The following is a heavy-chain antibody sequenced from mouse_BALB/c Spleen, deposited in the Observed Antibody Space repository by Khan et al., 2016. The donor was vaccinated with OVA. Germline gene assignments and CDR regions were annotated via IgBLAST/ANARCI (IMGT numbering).Heavy chain of an antibody. Sequence: QVRLQQSGPELVKPGTSVRISCKASGYTFTSYYLYWVKQRPGQGLEWIGWIYPGNINTEYNEKFTGKAILTADKSSSTSYMHLTNLTSEDSAVYFCAREGYYGNNRAWFAYWGQGTLVTVSA. CDR2: IYPGNINT. CDR1: GYTFTSYY. CDR3: AREGYYGNNRAWFAY. J-gene: IGHJ3*01. D-gene: IGHD2-1*01. V-gene: IGHV1S56*01.